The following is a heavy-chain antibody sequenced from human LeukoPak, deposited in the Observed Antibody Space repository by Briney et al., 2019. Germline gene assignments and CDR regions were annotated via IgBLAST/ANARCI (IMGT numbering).Heavy chain of an antibody. CDR1: GGSFSGYY. V-gene: IGHV4-59*01. CDR3: ARAGSPYDSSGYYAKGAAFDI. D-gene: IGHD3-22*01. CDR2: MHYSGST. Sequence: PSETLSLTCAVYGGSFSGYYWSWIRQPPGKGLEWIGYMHYSGSTNYNPSLKSRVTISVDTSKRQFSLKLSSVTAADTAVYYCARAGSPYDSSGYYAKGAAFDIWGQGTMVTVSS. J-gene: IGHJ3*02.